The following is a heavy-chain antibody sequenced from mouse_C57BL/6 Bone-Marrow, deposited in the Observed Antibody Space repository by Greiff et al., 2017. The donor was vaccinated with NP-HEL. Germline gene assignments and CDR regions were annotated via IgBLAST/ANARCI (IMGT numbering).Heavy chain of an antibody. CDR2: ISSGGSYT. V-gene: IGHV5-6*01. CDR3: ARPLRPYYFDY. Sequence: EVKLMESGGDLVKPGGSLKLSCAASGFTFSSYGMSWVRQTPDKRLEWVATISSGGSYTYYPDSVKGRFTISRDNAKNTLYLQMSSLKSEDTAMYYCARPLRPYYFDYWGQGTTLTVSS. J-gene: IGHJ2*01. D-gene: IGHD2-12*01. CDR1: GFTFSSYG.